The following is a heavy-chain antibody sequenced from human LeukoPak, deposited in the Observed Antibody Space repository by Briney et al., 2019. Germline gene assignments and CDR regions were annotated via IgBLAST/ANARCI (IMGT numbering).Heavy chain of an antibody. CDR3: ARATAAIGYPSFDY. Sequence: PPETLSLTCAVYGGSFSGYYWSWIRQPPGKGLEWIGEINHSGSTNYNPSLKSRVTISVDTSKNQFSLKLSSVTAADTAVYYCARATAAIGYPSFDYWGQGTLVTVSS. D-gene: IGHD2-2*02. J-gene: IGHJ4*02. V-gene: IGHV4-34*01. CDR2: INHSGST. CDR1: GGSFSGYY.